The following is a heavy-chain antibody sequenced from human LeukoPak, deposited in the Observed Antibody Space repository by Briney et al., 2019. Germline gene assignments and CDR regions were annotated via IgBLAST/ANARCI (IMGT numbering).Heavy chain of an antibody. CDR2: IYHSGST. Sequence: SETLSLTCAVSGYSISSGYYWGWIRQPPGKGLEWIGSIYHSGSTYYNPSLKSRVTISVDKSKNQFSLKLSSVTAADTAVYYCAREGPYVFWSGFRYYYYMDVWGKGTTVTVSS. V-gene: IGHV4-38-2*02. CDR1: GYSISSGYY. CDR3: AREGPYVFWSGFRYYYYMDV. J-gene: IGHJ6*03. D-gene: IGHD3-3*01.